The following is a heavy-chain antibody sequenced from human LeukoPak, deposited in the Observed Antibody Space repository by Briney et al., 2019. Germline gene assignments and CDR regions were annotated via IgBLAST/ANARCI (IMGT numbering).Heavy chain of an antibody. D-gene: IGHD6-13*01. CDR3: ARDCCLLAAAGH. J-gene: IGHJ4*02. CDR1: GITVSTNY. Sequence: PGGSLRLSCEASGITVSTNYMSWVRQAPGKGPEWVSVIYSGGDTYYADSVKGRFTISRDSSKNTLFLQMNSLRAEDTAMYYCARDCCLLAAAGHWGQGALVTVSS. V-gene: IGHV3-66*01. CDR2: IYSGGDT.